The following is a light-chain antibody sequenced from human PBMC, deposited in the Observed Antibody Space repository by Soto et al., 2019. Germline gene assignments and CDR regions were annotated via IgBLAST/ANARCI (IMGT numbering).Light chain of an antibody. CDR1: SSNIGSNT. V-gene: IGLV1-44*01. CDR3: AAWDDSLTGYV. Sequence: QSVLTQPPSASGTPGQRVTISCSGSSSNIGSNTVNWYQQLAGTAPKLLIYSYNQRPSGVPDRFSGSKSGTSASLAISGLQSEDEADYYCAAWDDSLTGYVFGTGTKLTVL. CDR2: SYN. J-gene: IGLJ1*01.